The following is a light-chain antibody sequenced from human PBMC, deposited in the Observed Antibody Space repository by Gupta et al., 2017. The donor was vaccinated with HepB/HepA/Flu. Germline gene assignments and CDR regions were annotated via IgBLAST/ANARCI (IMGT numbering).Light chain of an antibody. V-gene: IGKV1-39*01. CDR3: QQSASSRLT. Sequence: DIQMTQSPSSLSASVGDRVTITCRASQSISTYLNWYQQKPGKAPKLLIYAASSLQSGVPSRISGSGSGTDFTLTISRLQPEDFATYYCQQSASSRLTFGGGTKVEIK. J-gene: IGKJ4*01. CDR1: QSISTY. CDR2: AAS.